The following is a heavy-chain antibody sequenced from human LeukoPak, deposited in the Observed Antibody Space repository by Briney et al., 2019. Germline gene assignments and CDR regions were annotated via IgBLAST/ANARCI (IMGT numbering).Heavy chain of an antibody. CDR1: GFTFSSYS. Sequence: GGSLRLSCAASGFTFSSYSMNWVRQAPGKGLEWVSYISSSSSTIYYADSVKGRFTISRDNAKNSLYLQMNSLRAEDTAVYYCARDLGIAAAGYFGYWGQGTLVTVSS. J-gene: IGHJ4*02. D-gene: IGHD6-13*01. V-gene: IGHV3-48*01. CDR2: ISSSSSTI. CDR3: ARDLGIAAAGYFGY.